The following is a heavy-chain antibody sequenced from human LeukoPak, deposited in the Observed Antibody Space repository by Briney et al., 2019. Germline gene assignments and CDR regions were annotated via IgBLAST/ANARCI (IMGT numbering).Heavy chain of an antibody. J-gene: IGHJ4*02. CDR3: ARHGVWWPGDYFVY. CDR2: IYYSGST. V-gene: IGHV4-59*08. D-gene: IGHD1-26*01. CDR1: GGSISSYY. Sequence: SETLSLTCTVSGGSISSYYWSWIRQPPGKGLEWIGYIYYSGSTNYNPSLKSRVTISVDTSKNQFSLKLSSVTAADTAVYYCARHGVWWPGDYFVYWGQGTLVTVSS.